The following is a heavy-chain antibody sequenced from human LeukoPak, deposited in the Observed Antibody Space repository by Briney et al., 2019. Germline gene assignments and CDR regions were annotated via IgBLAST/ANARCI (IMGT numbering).Heavy chain of an antibody. CDR3: ARARVAGVIGT. D-gene: IGHD6-19*01. J-gene: IGHJ5*02. Sequence: PPETLSLTCTVSGGSISSYYWSWIRQPPGKGLEWIGYIYYSGSTNYNPSLKSRVTISVDTSKNQFSLKLSSVTAADTAVYYCARARVAGVIGTWGQGTLVTVSS. V-gene: IGHV4-59*01. CDR1: GGSISSYY. CDR2: IYYSGST.